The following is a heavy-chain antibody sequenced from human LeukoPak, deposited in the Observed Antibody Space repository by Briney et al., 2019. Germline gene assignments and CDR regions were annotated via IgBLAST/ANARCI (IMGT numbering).Heavy chain of an antibody. J-gene: IGHJ4*02. CDR2: IDKHESGK. D-gene: IGHD1-26*01. CDR3: ARDAGWGYYDL. Sequence: GGSLRLSCVASGFTFSISWVTWVRHAPGKGLEWVANIDKHESGKYYVDSVRGRFAISRDYASNSVFLQMDSLRAEDTSVYYCARDAGWGYYDLWGQGTPVTVSS. V-gene: IGHV3-7*01. CDR1: GFTFSISW.